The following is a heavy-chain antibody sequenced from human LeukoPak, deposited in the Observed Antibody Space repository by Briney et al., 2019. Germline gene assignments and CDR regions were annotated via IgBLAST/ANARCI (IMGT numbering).Heavy chain of an antibody. CDR2: ISSSSSYI. CDR3: ASRFEISSSWNNGDY. J-gene: IGHJ4*02. D-gene: IGHD6-13*01. V-gene: IGHV3-21*01. Sequence: KPGGSLRLSCAASGFTFSSYAMNWVRQAPGKGLEWVSSISSSSSYIYYADSVKGRFTISRDNAKNSLYLQMNSLRAEDTAVYYCASRFEISSSWNNGDYWGQGTLVTVSS. CDR1: GFTFSSYA.